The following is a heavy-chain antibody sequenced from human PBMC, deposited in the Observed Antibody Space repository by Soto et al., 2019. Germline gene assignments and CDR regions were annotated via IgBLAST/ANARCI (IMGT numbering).Heavy chain of an antibody. CDR2: INGDGSDT. V-gene: IGHV3-74*01. D-gene: IGHD4-17*01. CDR1: GVSLRSHW. Sequence: GGSLGLSCAASGVSLRSHWMHWLGHAPGKGLVWVSRINGDGSDTAYADSVRGRFTMFRDNSKNTLYLQMNSLTAEDTGVYHCARDRPDVDPPDYPPMFESWSQGTVDTVSS. J-gene: IGHJ4*02. CDR3: ARDRPDVDPPDYPPMFES.